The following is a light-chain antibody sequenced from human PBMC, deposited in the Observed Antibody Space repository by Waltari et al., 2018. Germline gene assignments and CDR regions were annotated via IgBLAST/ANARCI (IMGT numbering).Light chain of an antibody. CDR2: SAS. CDR3: QQYYTYPYT. Sequence: AIRITQSPSSLSASTGDRVTITCRASQGINNYLAWYLQKPGKAPKLLIYSASTLQTGVPSRFSGSGSRTDFTLTINCLQSEDLATYYCQQYYTYPYTFGQGTKLEI. CDR1: QGINNY. J-gene: IGKJ2*01. V-gene: IGKV1-8*01.